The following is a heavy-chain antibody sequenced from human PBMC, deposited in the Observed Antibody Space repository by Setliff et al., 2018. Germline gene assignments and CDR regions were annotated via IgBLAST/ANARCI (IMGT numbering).Heavy chain of an antibody. D-gene: IGHD2-2*01. CDR1: GFTFSDYY. V-gene: IGHV3-23*01. Sequence: GGSLRLSCAASGFTFSDYYMSWIRQAPGKGLEWVSAINSGGSSTYYADSVKGRFTISRDNSKNTLYLQMNSLRAEDTAIYSCAKFSSVPGSRFFDYWGQGALVTVSS. CDR2: INSGGSST. J-gene: IGHJ4*02. CDR3: AKFSSVPGSRFFDY.